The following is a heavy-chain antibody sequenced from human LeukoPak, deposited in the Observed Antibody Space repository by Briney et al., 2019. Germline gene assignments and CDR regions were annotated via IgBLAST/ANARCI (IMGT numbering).Heavy chain of an antibody. CDR1: GFTFTTYA. V-gene: IGHV3-23*01. D-gene: IGHD6-13*01. Sequence: GVSLRLSCAASGFTFTTYAMSWVRQAPGKGLEWVAGISDSGDGTYYAESVKGRFTISRDNSKDTVFLQMNSLRADDTAKYYCAQDNAPGSWHTPRDFWGQGTLVTVSS. CDR3: AQDNAPGSWHTPRDF. CDR2: ISDSGDGT. J-gene: IGHJ4*02.